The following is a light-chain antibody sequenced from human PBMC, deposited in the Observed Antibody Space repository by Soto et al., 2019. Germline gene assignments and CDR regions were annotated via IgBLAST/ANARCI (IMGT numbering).Light chain of an antibody. J-gene: IGLJ2*01. V-gene: IGLV7-46*01. CDR2: HTS. Sequence: QAVVTQEPSLTVSPGETVTLTCGSSTGAVTSGHYSYWFQQKPGQAPRTLIYHTSNKHSWTPARFSGYLFGGKAALTLSGAQPEDEAEYYCLLFYSGPGVFGGGTKLTVL. CDR1: TGAVTSGHY. CDR3: LLFYSGPGV.